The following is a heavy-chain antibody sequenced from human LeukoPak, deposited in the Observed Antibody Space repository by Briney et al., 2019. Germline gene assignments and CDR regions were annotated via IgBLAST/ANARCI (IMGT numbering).Heavy chain of an antibody. J-gene: IGHJ4*02. CDR2: ISGSGGRT. V-gene: IGHV3-23*01. CDR3: AKPKKYYDILTGYSPVYDY. CDR1: GFTFSSYG. Sequence: GGSLRLSCAASGFTFSSYGMSWVRQAPGKGLEWASAISGSGGRTYYADSVKGRFTISRDNSKNTLYLQMNSLRAEDTAVYYCAKPKKYYDILTGYSPVYDYWGQGTLVTVSS. D-gene: IGHD3-9*01.